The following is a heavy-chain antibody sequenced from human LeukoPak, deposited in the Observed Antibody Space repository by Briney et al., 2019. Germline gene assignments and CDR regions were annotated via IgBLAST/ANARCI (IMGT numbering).Heavy chain of an antibody. J-gene: IGHJ4*02. CDR3: ARVRNEYYDFWSGGRNFDY. Sequence: SETLSLTCAVYGGSFSGYYWSWIRQPPGKGLEWIGEINHSGSTNYNPSLKGRVTISVDTSKNQFSLKLSSVTAADTAVYYCARVRNEYYDFWSGGRNFDYWGQGTLVTVSS. CDR1: GGSFSGYY. V-gene: IGHV4-34*01. CDR2: INHSGST. D-gene: IGHD3-3*01.